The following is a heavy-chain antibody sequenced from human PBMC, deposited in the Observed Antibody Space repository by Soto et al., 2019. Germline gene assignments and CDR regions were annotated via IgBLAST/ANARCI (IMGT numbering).Heavy chain of an antibody. V-gene: IGHV4-30-4*01. J-gene: IGHJ4*02. D-gene: IGHD3-3*01. Sequence: QVQLQESGPGLVKPSQTLSLTCTVSGASISSGDYYWSWIRQPPGKGLEWIGYIYTSGNTYYNPSLKRRVSISVDTSKNQFSLKLNSVTGAETAVYYCARGLNPEYYAPDYFDYWGQGTLVTVSS. CDR2: IYTSGNT. CDR1: GASISSGDYY. CDR3: ARGLNPEYYAPDYFDY.